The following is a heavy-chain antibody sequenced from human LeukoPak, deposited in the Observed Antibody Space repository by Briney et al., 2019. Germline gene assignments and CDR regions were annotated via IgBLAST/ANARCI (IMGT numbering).Heavy chain of an antibody. J-gene: IGHJ2*01. Sequence: SETLSLTCTVSGDSISSGYYWGWIRQPPGKGLEWIASIYHTGSTDYNPSLKSRVTISVDTSKNHLSLKLSSVTAADTAVYYCASYDSSGYFSPYWYFDLWGRDTLVTVSS. CDR1: GDSISSGYY. CDR3: ASYDSSGYFSPYWYFDL. D-gene: IGHD3-22*01. V-gene: IGHV4-38-2*02. CDR2: IYHTGST.